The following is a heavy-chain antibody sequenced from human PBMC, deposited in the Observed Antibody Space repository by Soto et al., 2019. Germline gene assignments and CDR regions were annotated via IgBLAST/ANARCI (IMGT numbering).Heavy chain of an antibody. J-gene: IGHJ1*01. CDR3: ARGFSMAIVVQTDAPDKYYLDS. V-gene: IGHV4-34*02. CDR1: GGSFRGHY. Sequence: QVQLRQWGAGLLKPSQTLSLTCAVYGGSFRGHYWTWIRQPPGKGLEWIGEINHDGSTNYNPPLKSRVALSVDTSKNQFSLKLISVTAADAAVYYCARGFSMAIVVQTDAPDKYYLDSWSQGTLVTVSS. D-gene: IGHD3-9*01. CDR2: INHDGST.